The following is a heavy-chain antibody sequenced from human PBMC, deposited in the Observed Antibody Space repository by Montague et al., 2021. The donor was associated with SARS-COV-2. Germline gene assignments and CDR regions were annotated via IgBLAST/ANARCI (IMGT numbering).Heavy chain of an antibody. J-gene: IGHJ3*02. CDR3: AKGSATVTTLDAFDI. CDR1: GFTFDDYA. CDR2: INWDGGST. V-gene: IGHV3-43D*03. D-gene: IGHD4-17*01. Sequence: SLRLSCAASGFTFDDYAMHWVRQAPGKGLEWVCVINWDGGSTYYVDSVKGRFTISRDNSKKSLYLQMNGLRAEDTALYYCAKGSATVTTLDAFDIWGQGTMVTVSS.